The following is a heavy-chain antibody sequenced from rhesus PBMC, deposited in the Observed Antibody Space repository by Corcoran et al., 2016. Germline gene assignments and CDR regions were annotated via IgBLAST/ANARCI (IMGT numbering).Heavy chain of an antibody. J-gene: IGHJ4*01. D-gene: IGHD3-3*01. V-gene: IGHV4-76*01. CDR3: ARYSFWTGYYKSYYVDY. CDR2: IYGSSGST. CDR1: GYSISSGYD. Sequence: GPGVVKPSETLSLTCAVSGYSISSGYDWSWIRQPPGKGLEWIGYIYGSSGSTNYNPSLKNRVTISKDTSKNQFSLKLSSVTAADTAVYYCARYSFWTGYYKSYYVDYWGQGVLVTVSS.